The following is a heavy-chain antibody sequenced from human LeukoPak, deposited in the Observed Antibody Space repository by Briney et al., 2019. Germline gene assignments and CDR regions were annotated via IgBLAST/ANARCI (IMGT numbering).Heavy chain of an antibody. CDR1: GGTFSSYA. V-gene: IGHV1-69*06. CDR2: IIPIFGTA. CDR3: ASGSSSWYQYYYYYMDV. J-gene: IGHJ6*03. D-gene: IGHD6-13*01. Sequence: SVKVSCKASGGTFSSYAISWVRQAPGQGLEWMGGIIPIFGTANYAQKFQGRVTITADKSTSTAYMELSSLRSEDTAVYYCASGSSSWYQYYYYYMDVWGKGTTVTVSS.